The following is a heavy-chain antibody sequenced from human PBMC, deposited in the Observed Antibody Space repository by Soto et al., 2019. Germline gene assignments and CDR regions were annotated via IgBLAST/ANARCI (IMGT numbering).Heavy chain of an antibody. CDR1: GGSIRSSGYY. Sequence: SETLSLTCTVSGGSIRSSGYYWSWVRQRPGKGLERIGYIYDSGSTYYSPSLRSRVLISVDTAKNQFSLKLRSVTAADTALYYCAREVPYYYDNSGSYSSRLDSWGQGNLVTVSS. D-gene: IGHD3-22*01. J-gene: IGHJ5*01. V-gene: IGHV4-31*02. CDR2: IYDSGST. CDR3: AREVPYYYDNSGSYSSRLDS.